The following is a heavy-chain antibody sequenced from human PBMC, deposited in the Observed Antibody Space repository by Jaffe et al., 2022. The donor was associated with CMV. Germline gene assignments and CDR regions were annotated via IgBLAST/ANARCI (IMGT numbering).Heavy chain of an antibody. Sequence: QLQLQESGPGLVKPSETLSLTCTVSGGSISSSSYYWGWIRQPPGKGLEWIGSIYYSGSTYYNPSLKSRVTISVDTSKNQFSLKLSSVTAADTAVYYCARRTTFGGVIADAFDIWGQGTMVTVSS. V-gene: IGHV4-39*01. CDR3: ARRTTFGGVIADAFDI. D-gene: IGHD3-16*02. CDR2: IYYSGST. CDR1: GGSISSSSYY. J-gene: IGHJ3*02.